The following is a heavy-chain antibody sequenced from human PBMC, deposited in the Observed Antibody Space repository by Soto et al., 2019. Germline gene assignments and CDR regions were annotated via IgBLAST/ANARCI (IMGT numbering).Heavy chain of an antibody. CDR2: INPSGTVT. CDR3: TRDEPYGLNDAFPA. CDR1: EYTFSSDY. J-gene: IGHJ3*01. D-gene: IGHD3-10*01. V-gene: IGHV1-46*03. Sequence: QAQLVQSGAEVKEPGASVRISCKTSEYTFSSDYVHWVRLAPGQGLEWMGVINPSGTVTVYAPKLQGRVTMTRDTSPGLVYIDLGSLRSEDTALYYCTRDEPYGLNDAFPAWGQGTMVTVSS.